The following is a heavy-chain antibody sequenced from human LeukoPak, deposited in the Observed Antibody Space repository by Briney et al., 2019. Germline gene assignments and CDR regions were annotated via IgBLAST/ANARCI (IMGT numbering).Heavy chain of an antibody. Sequence: SGGPLRLSCAASGFTFSSYAMNWVRQTPGKGLEWVSSISSSSGYINYADSVKGRFTVSRDNAKNSLYLQMNSLRAEDTAVYYCARDSGYCSSTGCYVHYFDYWGQGTLVTVSS. CDR3: ARDSGYCSSTGCYVHYFDY. D-gene: IGHD2-2*01. V-gene: IGHV3-21*01. CDR2: ISSSSGYI. J-gene: IGHJ4*02. CDR1: GFTFSSYA.